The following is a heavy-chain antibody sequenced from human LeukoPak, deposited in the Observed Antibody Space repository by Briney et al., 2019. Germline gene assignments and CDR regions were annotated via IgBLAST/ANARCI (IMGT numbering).Heavy chain of an antibody. J-gene: IGHJ4*02. Sequence: GASVKVSCKASGYTFTSYYMHWVRQAPGQGLEWMGIINPSGGSTSYAQKFQGRVTMTRDTSTSTVYMELSSLRSEDTAVYYCARALTTVNTRGYFDYWGQGTLVTVS. CDR3: ARALTTVNTRGYFDY. D-gene: IGHD4-17*01. V-gene: IGHV1-46*01. CDR1: GYTFTSYY. CDR2: INPSGGST.